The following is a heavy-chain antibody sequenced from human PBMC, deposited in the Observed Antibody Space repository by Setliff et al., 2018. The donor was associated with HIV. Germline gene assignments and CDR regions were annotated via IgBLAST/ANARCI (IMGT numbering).Heavy chain of an antibody. V-gene: IGHV4-59*08. CDR2: IYYSGTT. D-gene: IGHD2-21*02. J-gene: IGHJ1*01. CDR1: GGSISSYY. CDR3: ARHLGCGGDCYSGYFQH. Sequence: SETLSLTCTVSGGSISSYYWSWIRQPPGKGLEWIGYIYYSGTTNYNPSLKSRVTITVDMSKNQFSLKLSSVTAADTAVYYCARHLGCGGDCYSGYFQHWGQGTLVTVSS.